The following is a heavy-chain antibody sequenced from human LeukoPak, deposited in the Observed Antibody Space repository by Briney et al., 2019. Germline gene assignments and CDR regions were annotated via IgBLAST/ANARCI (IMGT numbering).Heavy chain of an antibody. CDR1: GFTFSSYE. Sequence: GGSLRLSCAASGFTFSSYEMNWVRQAPGKGLEWVSYISSSGSTIYYADSVKGRFTISRDNAKNSLYLQMNSLRAEDTAVYYCASASRYYYDSSGQLFDYWGQGTLVTVSS. CDR3: ASASRYYYDSSGQLFDY. D-gene: IGHD3-22*01. V-gene: IGHV3-48*03. J-gene: IGHJ4*02. CDR2: ISSSGSTI.